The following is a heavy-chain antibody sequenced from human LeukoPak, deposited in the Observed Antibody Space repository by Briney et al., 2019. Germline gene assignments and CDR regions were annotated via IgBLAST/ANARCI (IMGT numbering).Heavy chain of an antibody. CDR3: ARRYASGWSPTFDY. CDR1: GGSFSGYY. D-gene: IGHD6-19*01. CDR2: INHSGST. Sequence: SETLSLTCAVYGGSFSGYYWSWIRQPPGRGLEWIGEINHSGSTNYNPSLKSRVTISVDTSKNQFSLELRSVTAADTAVYFCARRYASGWSPTFDYWGQGILVTVST. V-gene: IGHV4-34*01. J-gene: IGHJ4*02.